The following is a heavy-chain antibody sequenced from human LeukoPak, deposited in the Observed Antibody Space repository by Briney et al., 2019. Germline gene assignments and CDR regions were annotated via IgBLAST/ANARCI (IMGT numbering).Heavy chain of an antibody. Sequence: GGSLRLSCAASGFTFSSYAMSWVRQAPGKGVEWVSAISGSDGSTYYADSVKGRFTISRDNSKNTLYLQMNSLRAEDTAVYYCAKSVGSSWPLDYWGQGTLVTVSS. J-gene: IGHJ4*02. CDR2: ISGSDGST. CDR1: GFTFSSYA. D-gene: IGHD6-13*01. CDR3: AKSVGSSWPLDY. V-gene: IGHV3-23*01.